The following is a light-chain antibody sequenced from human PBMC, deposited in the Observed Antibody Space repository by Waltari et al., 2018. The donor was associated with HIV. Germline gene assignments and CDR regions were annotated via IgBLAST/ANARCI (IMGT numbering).Light chain of an antibody. V-gene: IGKV3-15*01. CDR1: KNVFSH. CDR3: QQYKTWPLT. Sequence: ETVMTQSPGTLSVSPGGRATLSCRASKNVFSHLAWYHHKPGQPPRLLIFGASKRATGVPARFSGSGSGTEFTLTSTSLQTEDYGHYHCQQYKTWPLTFGQGTRVEIK. CDR2: GAS. J-gene: IGKJ1*01.